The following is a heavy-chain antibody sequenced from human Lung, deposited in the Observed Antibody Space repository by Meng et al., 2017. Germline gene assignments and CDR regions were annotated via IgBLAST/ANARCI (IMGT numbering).Heavy chain of an antibody. V-gene: IGHV1-2*06. Sequence: QGQLGQSGAEVKMPGASVKVSCKPSGYNFPDYYIHWVRRAPGQGLEWMGRINPKSGDTHYAQKFQARVTMTGDTSISTAYMELSGLRSDDTAMYYCARDEDISAAGKLFGDYWGQGTLVTVSS. CDR3: ARDEDISAAGKLFGDY. J-gene: IGHJ4*02. CDR1: GYNFPDYY. D-gene: IGHD6-25*01. CDR2: INPKSGDT.